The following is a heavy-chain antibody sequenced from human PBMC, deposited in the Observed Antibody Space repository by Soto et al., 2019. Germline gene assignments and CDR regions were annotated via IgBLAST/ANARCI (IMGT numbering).Heavy chain of an antibody. CDR2: IIPIFGTA. J-gene: IGHJ4*02. CDR3: ARDGVVLTGYSEGCFDY. V-gene: IGHV1-69*01. CDR1: GGTFSSYA. D-gene: IGHD3-9*01. Sequence: QVKLVQSGTEVKKPGSSVKVSCKASGGTFSSYAISWVRQAPGQGLEWMGGIIPIFGTANYAQKFQGRVTITADESTSTAYMELSSLRSEDTAVYYCARDGVVLTGYSEGCFDYWGQGTLVTVSS.